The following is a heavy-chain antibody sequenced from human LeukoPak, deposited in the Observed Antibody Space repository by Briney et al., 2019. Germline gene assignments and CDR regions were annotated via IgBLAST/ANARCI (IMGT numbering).Heavy chain of an antibody. Sequence: GGSLRLSCAASGFTFSRYSMNWVRQAPGKGLEWVSSISDSGANTYYADSVKGRFTISRDNSKNMLYLQMNSLRAEDTAVYYCSNGYGAAEGALFDYWGQGTLVTVSS. D-gene: IGHD2-2*03. V-gene: IGHV3-23*01. CDR2: ISDSGANT. J-gene: IGHJ4*02. CDR1: GFTFSRYS. CDR3: SNGYGAAEGALFDY.